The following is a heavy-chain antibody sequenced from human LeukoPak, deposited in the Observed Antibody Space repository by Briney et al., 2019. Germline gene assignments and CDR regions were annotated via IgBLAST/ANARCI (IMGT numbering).Heavy chain of an antibody. D-gene: IGHD1-26*01. Sequence: GRSLRLSCAASGFTFDDYAMHWVRQAPGKGLEWVSGISWNSGSIGYADSVKGRFTISRDNAKNSLYLQMNSLRAEDTALYYCEKARGGATSYYYGRDVGGQGTTVTVSS. CDR3: EKARGGATSYYYGRDV. J-gene: IGHJ6*02. CDR1: GFTFDDYA. CDR2: ISWNSGSI. V-gene: IGHV3-9*01.